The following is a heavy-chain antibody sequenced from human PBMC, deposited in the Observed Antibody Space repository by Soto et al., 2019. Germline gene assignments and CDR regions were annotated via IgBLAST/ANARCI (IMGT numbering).Heavy chain of an antibody. V-gene: IGHV3-30*18. Sequence: SGGSLRLSCAASGFTFSSYGMHWVRQAPDKGLEWVAVISYDGSNKYYADSVKGRFTISRDNSKNTLYLQMNSLRAEDTAVYYCAKDNYDSSGYYKGELDYWGQGTLVTVSS. J-gene: IGHJ4*02. CDR1: GFTFSSYG. D-gene: IGHD3-22*01. CDR3: AKDNYDSSGYYKGELDY. CDR2: ISYDGSNK.